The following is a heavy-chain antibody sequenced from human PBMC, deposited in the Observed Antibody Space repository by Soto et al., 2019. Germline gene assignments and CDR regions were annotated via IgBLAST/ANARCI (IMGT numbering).Heavy chain of an antibody. J-gene: IGHJ4*02. Sequence: SVKVSCKASGGTFSSYAISWVRQAPGQGLEWMGGIIPIFGTANYAQKFQGRVTITADESTSTAYMELSSLRSEDTAVYYCARSPPAIVSFDYWGQGTLVTVSS. CDR1: GGTFSSYA. CDR3: ARSPPAIVSFDY. D-gene: IGHD5-18*01. CDR2: IIPIFGTA. V-gene: IGHV1-69*13.